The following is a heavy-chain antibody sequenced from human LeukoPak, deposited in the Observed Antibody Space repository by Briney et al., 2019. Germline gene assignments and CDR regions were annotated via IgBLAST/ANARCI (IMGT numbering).Heavy chain of an antibody. CDR3: AKSDGYNYDY. CDR2: IFIGDSDT. J-gene: IGHJ4*02. Sequence: GESLKISCKGSGYTFSSYWIGWVRQMPGKGLEWMGIIFIGDSDTRYSPSFEGQVTISADKSISTAFLQWSSLKASDTAVYYCAKSDGYNYDYWGQGTLVTVPS. D-gene: IGHD5-24*01. V-gene: IGHV5-51*01. CDR1: GYTFSSYW.